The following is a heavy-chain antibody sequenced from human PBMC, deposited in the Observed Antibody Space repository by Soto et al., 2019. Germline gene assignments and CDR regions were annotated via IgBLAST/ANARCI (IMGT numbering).Heavy chain of an antibody. J-gene: IGHJ4*02. D-gene: IGHD2-8*01. CDR3: ARLNSGLYQSFDS. CDR1: GGSIRSGGYF. V-gene: IGHV4-31*03. CDR2: IYSTGST. Sequence: QVQLEASGPGLVKPSQTVSLTCSVSGGSIRSGGYFWTWIRQHPGKGLEYIGHIYSTGSTYYIPSXXXRXXMSLDTSKNQFSLNLTSVTAADTALYFCARLNSGLYQSFDSWGQGALVTVSS.